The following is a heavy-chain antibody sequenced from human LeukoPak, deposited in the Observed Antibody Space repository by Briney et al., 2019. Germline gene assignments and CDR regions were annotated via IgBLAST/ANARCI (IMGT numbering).Heavy chain of an antibody. D-gene: IGHD6-13*01. V-gene: IGHV1-2*04. CDR1: GYTFTGYY. CDR3: ARSAAGRSHNWFDP. J-gene: IGHJ5*02. CDR2: INPNSGGT. Sequence: ASVKVSCKASGYTFTGYYMHWVRQAPGQGLEWMGWINPNSGGTNYAQKFQGWVTMTRDTSINTAYKELSRLRSDDTAVYYCARSAAGRSHNWFDPWGQGTLVTVSS.